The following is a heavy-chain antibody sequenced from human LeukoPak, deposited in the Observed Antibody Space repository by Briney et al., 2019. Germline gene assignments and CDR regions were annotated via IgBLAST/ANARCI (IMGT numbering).Heavy chain of an antibody. V-gene: IGHV3-7*01. CDR1: GVTFSSYW. J-gene: IGHJ4*02. CDR3: ARDGYCSGGSCYSGKSTPFDY. CDR2: IKQDGGDK. D-gene: IGHD2-15*01. Sequence: PGGSLRLSCAASGVTFSSYWMSWVRRAPGKGLEWVANIKQDGGDKYYVDSVKGRFTISRDNAKNSLYLQMNSLRVEDTAVYYCARDGYCSGGSCYSGKSTPFDYWGQGTLVTVSS.